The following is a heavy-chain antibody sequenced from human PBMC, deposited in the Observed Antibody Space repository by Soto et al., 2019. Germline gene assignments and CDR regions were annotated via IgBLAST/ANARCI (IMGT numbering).Heavy chain of an antibody. J-gene: IGHJ3*02. CDR1: GFTVSSNY. D-gene: IGHD4-17*01. Sequence: GGSLRLSCAASGFTVSSNYMSGVRQAPGKGLEWVSVIYSVGSTSYADSVKGRFTISTDNSKSTLYLRMNSPRVEDTAVYYCMKDTNGDHIGAFDSWGQGIMVTGS. CDR3: MKDTNGDHIGAFDS. CDR2: IYSVGST. V-gene: IGHV3-53*01.